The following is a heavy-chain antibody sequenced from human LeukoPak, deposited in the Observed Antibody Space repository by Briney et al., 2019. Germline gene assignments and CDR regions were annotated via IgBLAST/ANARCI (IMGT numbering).Heavy chain of an antibody. J-gene: IGHJ3*02. CDR2: INHTGST. CDR3: ARLVGTTGIYTFDI. D-gene: IGHD1-1*01. Sequence: SETLSLTCAVYGGSFSGYYWTWIRQPPGKGLEWIGEINHTGSTNYNPSLKSRVTISVDTSKNQFSLKLSSETAADTAVYYCARLVGTTGIYTFDIWGQGTMVAVSS. V-gene: IGHV4-34*01. CDR1: GGSFSGYY.